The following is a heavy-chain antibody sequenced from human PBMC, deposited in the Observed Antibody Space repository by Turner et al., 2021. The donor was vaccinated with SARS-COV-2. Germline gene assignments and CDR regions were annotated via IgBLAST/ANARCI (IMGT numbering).Heavy chain of an antibody. CDR3: ARGDIVVVVASTPGDYFDY. CDR1: GYTFTSYG. CDR2: ISAYNGNT. Sequence: QVQLVQSGAEVKKPGASVKVSCKASGYTFTSYGFSWVRQAPGQGLEWMGWISAYNGNTNYAQKLQGRVTMTTDTSTSTAYMELRSLRSDDTAVYYCARGDIVVVVASTPGDYFDYWGQGTLVTVSS. D-gene: IGHD2-15*01. V-gene: IGHV1-18*01. J-gene: IGHJ4*02.